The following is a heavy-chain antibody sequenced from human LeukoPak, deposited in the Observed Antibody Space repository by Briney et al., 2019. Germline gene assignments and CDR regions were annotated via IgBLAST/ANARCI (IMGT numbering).Heavy chain of an antibody. CDR2: IYYSGST. D-gene: IGHD4-11*01. J-gene: IGHJ5*02. V-gene: IGHV4-39*01. Sequence: SETLSLTCTVSGGSISSSSYYWGWIRQPPGKGLEWIGSIYYSGSTYYNPSLKSRVTISVDTSKNQFSLKLSSVTAADTAVYHCARPMTTVIAGHWFDPWGQGTLVTVSS. CDR3: ARPMTTVIAGHWFDP. CDR1: GGSISSSSYY.